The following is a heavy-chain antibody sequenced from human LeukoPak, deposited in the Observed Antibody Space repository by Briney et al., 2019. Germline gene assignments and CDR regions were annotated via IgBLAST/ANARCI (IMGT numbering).Heavy chain of an antibody. CDR3: ARLGHPYYFDY. CDR1: GGSISSYY. J-gene: IGHJ4*02. Sequence: SETLSLTCTVSGGSISSYYWSWIRQPPGKGLEWIGYIYYSGSTNYNPSLKSRVTISVDTSKNLFSLKLSSVTAADTAVYYCARLGHPYYFDYWGQGTLVTVSS. V-gene: IGHV4-59*08. CDR2: IYYSGST.